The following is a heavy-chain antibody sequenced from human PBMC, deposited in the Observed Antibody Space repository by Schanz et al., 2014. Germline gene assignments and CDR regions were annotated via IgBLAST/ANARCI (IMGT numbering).Heavy chain of an antibody. CDR1: GFTFSSYA. J-gene: IGHJ4*02. V-gene: IGHV3-23*01. Sequence: EVQLLESGGGLVQPGGSLRLSCAASGFTFSSYAMSWVRQAPGKGLEWLSYIATSSSTRHYADSVKGRFTISRDNAKNTLYLQMNSLRAEDTAVYYCAKDPSHGDYDYYFDYWGQGTLVTVSS. CDR3: AKDPSHGDYDYYFDY. CDR2: IATSSSTR. D-gene: IGHD3-22*01.